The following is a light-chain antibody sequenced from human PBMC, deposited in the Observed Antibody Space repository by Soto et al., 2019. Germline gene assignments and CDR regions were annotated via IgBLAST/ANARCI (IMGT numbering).Light chain of an antibody. CDR1: QSISSY. CDR2: DAS. CDR3: QQRGNLPIT. V-gene: IGKV3-11*01. J-gene: IGKJ5*01. Sequence: EIVLTQSPATLSLSPGERATLSCRASQSISSYLDWYQQKRGQAPRLLIYDASKMATGIPARFSGSGSGADFSLTISSLEREDFAVYYFQQRGNLPITFGQGTRLEIK.